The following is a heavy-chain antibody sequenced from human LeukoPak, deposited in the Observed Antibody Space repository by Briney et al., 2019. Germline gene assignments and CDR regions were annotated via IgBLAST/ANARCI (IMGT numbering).Heavy chain of an antibody. CDR1: GFTFSDYY. J-gene: IGHJ4*02. V-gene: IGHV3-11*01. Sequence: PGGSLRLSCAASGFTFSDYYMSWIRQAPGKGLEWVSYISSSGSTIYYADSVKGRFTISRDNAKNPLYLQMNSLRAEDTAVYYCAREPYGYCSSTSCYEGDYWGQGTLVTVSS. D-gene: IGHD2-2*03. CDR2: ISSSGSTI. CDR3: AREPYGYCSSTSCYEGDY.